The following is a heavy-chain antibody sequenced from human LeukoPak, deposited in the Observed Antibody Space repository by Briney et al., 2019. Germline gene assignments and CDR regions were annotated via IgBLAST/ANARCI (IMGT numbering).Heavy chain of an antibody. D-gene: IGHD2-8*01. CDR2: ISYDGSNE. J-gene: IGHJ6*03. CDR1: GFTFSSYV. CDR3: AKDRCSNGIGCYFYYMDV. Sequence: GGSLRLSCAASGFTFSSYVMHWVRQAPGKGLEWVAIISYDGSNEYYADSVKGRFSISRDSSKNILYLQMNSLRAEDTAVYYCAKDRCSNGIGCYFYYMDVWGKGTTVTISS. V-gene: IGHV3-30*04.